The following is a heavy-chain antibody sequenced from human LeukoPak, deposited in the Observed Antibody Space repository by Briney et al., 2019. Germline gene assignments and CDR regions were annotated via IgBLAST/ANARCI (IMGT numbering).Heavy chain of an antibody. CDR1: GFIFSSCA. CDR2: ISGSGDRT. V-gene: IGHV3-23*01. J-gene: IGHJ5*02. CDR3: VKTGDASTWYPRDWFDP. D-gene: IGHD6-13*01. Sequence: GGSLRLSCAASGFIFSSCAMSWVRQAPGKGPEWVSVISGSGDRTYYADSVKGRFTISRDNSKNTLSLQMISLRVEDAAVYYCVKTGDASTWYPRDWFDPWGQGTLVTVSS.